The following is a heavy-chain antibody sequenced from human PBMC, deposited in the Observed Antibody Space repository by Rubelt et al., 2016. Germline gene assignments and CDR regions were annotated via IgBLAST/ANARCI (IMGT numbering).Heavy chain of an antibody. CDR2: IYSGGRT. D-gene: IGHD3-3*02. CDR1: GFTVSSIY. Sequence: EVQLVESGGGLIQPGGSLRLSCAASGFTVSSIYMSWVRQAPGKGLEWVSVIYSGGRTLNAASVKGRFTISRDISKNTLYLQMNSLRAEDTAVYYCAGGRSFGYFDYWGQGTLVTVSS. V-gene: IGHV3-53*01. CDR3: AGGRSFGYFDY. J-gene: IGHJ4*02.